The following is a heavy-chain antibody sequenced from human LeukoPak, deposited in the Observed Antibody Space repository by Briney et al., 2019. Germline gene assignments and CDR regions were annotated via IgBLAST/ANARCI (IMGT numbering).Heavy chain of an antibody. Sequence: SETLSLTCSVSGYSISSGYYCGWIRQPPGKGLEWIGYIYYSGSTYYNPSLKSRVTISLDTSRNQFSLKLNSVTAADTAVYYCAKSNGYGLIDIWGQGTMVTVSS. D-gene: IGHD3-22*01. CDR3: AKSNGYGLIDI. J-gene: IGHJ3*02. CDR1: GYSISSGYY. CDR2: IYYSGST. V-gene: IGHV4-38-2*02.